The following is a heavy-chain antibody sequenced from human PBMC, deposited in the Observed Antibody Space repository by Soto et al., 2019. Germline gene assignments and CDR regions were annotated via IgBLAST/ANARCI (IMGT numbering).Heavy chain of an antibody. D-gene: IGHD2-8*01. CDR2: VYHTGTT. CDR1: GGSISSNYW. CDR3: ASSSQYCNNGVCYKNYFDN. V-gene: IGHV4-4*02. J-gene: IGHJ4*02. Sequence: SETLSLTCAVSGGSISSNYWWTWARQPPGKGLEWIGEVYHTGTTNHRPSLKSRVSISVDKSKNQFSLKLNSVTAADTAVYYCASSSQYCNNGVCYKNYFDNWGQGTLVTVSS.